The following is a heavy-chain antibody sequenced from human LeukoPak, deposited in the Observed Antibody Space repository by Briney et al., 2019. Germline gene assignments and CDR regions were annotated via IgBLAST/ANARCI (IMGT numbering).Heavy chain of an antibody. CDR3: ARAGAGCYYYYYGMDV. D-gene: IGHD1-26*01. J-gene: IGHJ6*02. Sequence: PSETLSLTCTVSGGSISSYYWSWIRQPPGKGLEWIGYIYYSGSTNYNPSLKSRVTISVDTSKNQFSLKLSSVTAADTAVYYCARAGAGCYYYYYGMDVWGQGTTVTVSS. CDR1: GGSISSYY. V-gene: IGHV4-59*01. CDR2: IYYSGST.